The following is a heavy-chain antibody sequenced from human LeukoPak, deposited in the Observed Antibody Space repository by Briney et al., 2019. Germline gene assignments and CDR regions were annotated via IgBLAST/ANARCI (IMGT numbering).Heavy chain of an antibody. CDR2: ISSSGSTI. V-gene: IGHV3-48*03. Sequence: GGSLRLSCAASGFTFSSYEMNWVRQAPGKGLEWVSYISSSGSTIYYADSVKGRLTISRDNAKNSLYLQMNSLRAEDTAVYYCARISSTKDYWGQGTLVTVSS. CDR1: GFTFSSYE. J-gene: IGHJ4*02. CDR3: ARISSTKDY. D-gene: IGHD2-2*01.